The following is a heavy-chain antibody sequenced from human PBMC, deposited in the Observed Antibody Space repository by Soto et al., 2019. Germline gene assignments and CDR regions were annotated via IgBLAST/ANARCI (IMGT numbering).Heavy chain of an antibody. CDR2: VHHSGTT. CDR1: GYSIRNGYW. Sequence: QVHLQESGPGLVKPSGTLSLTCAVSGYSIRNGYWWTWVRQTPGKGLEWIGEVHHSGTTNYNPSLGSRVSISVDKAKNQFSLSLRSLTAADTATYYCGRNGGYSADHWGQGSLVVVSS. J-gene: IGHJ4*02. V-gene: IGHV4-4*02. D-gene: IGHD5-12*01. CDR3: GRNGGYSADH.